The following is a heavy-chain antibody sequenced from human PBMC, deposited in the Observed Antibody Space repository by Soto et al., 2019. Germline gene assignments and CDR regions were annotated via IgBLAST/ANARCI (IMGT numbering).Heavy chain of an antibody. V-gene: IGHV4-34*01. Sequence: ETLSLTCAVYGGSFSGYYWSWIRQPPGKGLEWIGEINHSGSTNYNPSLKSRVTISVDTSKNQFSLKLSSVTAADTAVYYCARAGPYDFWSGYYTGFDYWGQGTLVTVSS. CDR1: GGSFSGYY. D-gene: IGHD3-3*01. CDR2: INHSGST. J-gene: IGHJ4*02. CDR3: ARAGPYDFWSGYYTGFDY.